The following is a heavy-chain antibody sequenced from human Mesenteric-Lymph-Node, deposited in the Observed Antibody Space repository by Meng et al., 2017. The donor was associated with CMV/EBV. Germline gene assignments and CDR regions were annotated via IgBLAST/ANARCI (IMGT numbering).Heavy chain of an antibody. V-gene: IGHV1-2*02. J-gene: IGHJ5*01. Sequence: ASVKVSCKASGYTFTGYYLHWVRQAPGQGLEWMGWINPNSGDTNYAQKLQGRVTMTTDTSTSTAYMDLSSLRSEDTAVYYCARRIAAGGTEAWLDSWGQGTLVTVSS. CDR1: GYTFTGYY. D-gene: IGHD6-13*01. CDR3: ARRIAAGGTEAWLDS. CDR2: INPNSGDT.